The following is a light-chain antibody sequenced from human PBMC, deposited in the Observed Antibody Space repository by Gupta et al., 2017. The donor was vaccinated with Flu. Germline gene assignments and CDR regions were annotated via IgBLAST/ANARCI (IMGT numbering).Light chain of an antibody. Sequence: EIVLTQSPATLSLSPGERATLSCRASQSISDYLAWYQQKPGQTPRLLIYDASNRATGIPARFSGSGDGTDFTLTISSREAEDFAVYYCQQRGDGPPILTFGPGTKLDIK. CDR1: QSISDY. CDR2: DAS. J-gene: IGKJ3*01. V-gene: IGKV3-11*01. CDR3: QQRGDGPPILT.